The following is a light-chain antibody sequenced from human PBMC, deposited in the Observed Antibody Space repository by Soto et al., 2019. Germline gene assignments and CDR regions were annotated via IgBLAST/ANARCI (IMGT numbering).Light chain of an antibody. CDR2: RTS. J-gene: IGKJ4*01. CDR1: QSISSN. CDR3: QQYNNWPRAT. Sequence: ERVMTQSPATLSVSPGERATLSCRASQSISSNLAWYQQKPGQAPRLLMFRTSSGATGFPARFSGSGSGTEFNLTISSLQSEDFGVYYCQQYNNWPRATFGGGTKVDIK. V-gene: IGKV3-15*01.